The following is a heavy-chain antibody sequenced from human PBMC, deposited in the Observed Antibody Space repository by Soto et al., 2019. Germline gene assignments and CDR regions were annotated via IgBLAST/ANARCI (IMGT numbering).Heavy chain of an antibody. CDR1: VFTFSSYW. Sequence: GGSLRLSCAASVFTFSSYWMHWVRQAPGKGLVWVSRINSDGSSTSYADSVKGRFTISRDNAKNTLYLQMNSLRAEDTAVYYCAYDFWSGYPSYYYYGMDVWGQGTTVTVSS. D-gene: IGHD3-3*01. J-gene: IGHJ6*02. CDR2: INSDGSST. V-gene: IGHV3-74*01. CDR3: AYDFWSGYPSYYYYGMDV.